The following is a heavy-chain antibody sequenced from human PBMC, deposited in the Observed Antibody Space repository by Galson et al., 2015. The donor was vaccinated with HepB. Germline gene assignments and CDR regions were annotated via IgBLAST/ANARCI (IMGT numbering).Heavy chain of an antibody. CDR3: ARVGAVDSYYYYYYGMDV. V-gene: IGHV3-7*01. Sequence: SLRLSCAASGFTFSSYWMSWVRQAPGKGLEWVANIKQDGSEKYYVDSVKGRFTISRDNAKNSLYLQMNSLRAEDTAVYYCARVGAVDSYYYYYYGMDVWGQGTTVTVSS. CDR2: IKQDGSEK. CDR1: GFTFSSYW. J-gene: IGHJ6*02. D-gene: IGHD6-19*01.